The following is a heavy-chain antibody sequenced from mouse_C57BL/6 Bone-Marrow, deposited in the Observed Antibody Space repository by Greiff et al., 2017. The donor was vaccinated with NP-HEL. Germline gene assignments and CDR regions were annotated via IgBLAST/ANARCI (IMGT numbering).Heavy chain of an antibody. V-gene: IGHV5-4*03. CDR1: GFTFSSYA. Sequence: EVKVEESGGGLVKPGGSLKLSCAASGFTFSSYAMSWVRQTPEKRLEWVATISDGGSYTYYPDNVKGRFTISRDNAKNNLYLQMGHLKSEDTAMYYCAMVTRGFAYWGQGTLVTVSA. D-gene: IGHD2-2*01. CDR2: ISDGGSYT. J-gene: IGHJ3*01. CDR3: AMVTRGFAY.